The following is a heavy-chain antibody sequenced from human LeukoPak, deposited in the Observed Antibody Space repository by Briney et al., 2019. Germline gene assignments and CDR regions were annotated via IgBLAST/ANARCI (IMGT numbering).Heavy chain of an antibody. D-gene: IGHD2/OR15-2a*01. V-gene: IGHV3-23*01. Sequence: GGSLRLSCAASGVLISSYAMSWVRQAPGKGLEWVPAINGRGDNPYYADFVKGRFTISRDNSKSTVYLQMNSLRTEDTAVYYCAKDRVSPGFNWFDPWGQGTLVTVSS. CDR3: AKDRVSPGFNWFDP. J-gene: IGHJ5*02. CDR2: INGRGDNP. CDR1: GVLISSYA.